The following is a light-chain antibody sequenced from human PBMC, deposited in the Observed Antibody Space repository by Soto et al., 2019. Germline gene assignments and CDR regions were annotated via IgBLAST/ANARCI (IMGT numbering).Light chain of an antibody. Sequence: DVQMTQSPSSLTASIGDRVTITCRASPNVGKYLNWYQQKPGQAPNVLIHAASTLRSGVPLRFSGSGSGTEFTLTISSLQPEASVTYYCQQIYVNPLTFGGGTRLEV. CDR3: QQIYVNPLT. V-gene: IGKV1-39*01. CDR1: PNVGKY. CDR2: AAS. J-gene: IGKJ4*01.